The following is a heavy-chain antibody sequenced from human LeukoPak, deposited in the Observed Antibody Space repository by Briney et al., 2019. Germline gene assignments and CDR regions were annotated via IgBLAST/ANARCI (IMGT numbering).Heavy chain of an antibody. J-gene: IGHJ5*02. Sequence: GGSLRLSCAASGFTFSSYSMNWVRQAPGKGLEWVSSISSSSSYIYYADSVKGRFTISRDNAKNSLYLQMNSLRAEDTAVYYCARDFHRGTTGTLYWFDPWGQGTLVTVSS. CDR3: ARDFHRGTTGTLYWFDP. CDR2: ISSSSSYI. D-gene: IGHD1-1*01. CDR1: GFTFSSYS. V-gene: IGHV3-21*01.